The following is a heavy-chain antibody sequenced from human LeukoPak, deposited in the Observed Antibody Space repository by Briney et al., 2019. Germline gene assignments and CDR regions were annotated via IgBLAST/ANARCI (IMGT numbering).Heavy chain of an antibody. Sequence: PGGSLRLSCAVSGFTVSTNYMSWVRLAPGKGLEWVSTIKSAGATHYSDSVKGRFTISRDSSNNVLFLQMNSLRVDDTAVYYCAKDSGHTPSDNWGQGTLVTVSS. V-gene: IGHV3-53*01. D-gene: IGHD6-25*01. CDR2: IKSAGAT. CDR1: GFTVSTNY. CDR3: AKDSGHTPSDN. J-gene: IGHJ4*02.